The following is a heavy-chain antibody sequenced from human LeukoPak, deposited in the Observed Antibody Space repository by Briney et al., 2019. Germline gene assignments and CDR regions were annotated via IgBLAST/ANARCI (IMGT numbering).Heavy chain of an antibody. D-gene: IGHD3-16*02. J-gene: IGHJ4*02. CDR3: ARSGLSLFRFDY. V-gene: IGHV3-23*01. CDR1: GFTFSSYA. CDR2: IGGSGGNT. Sequence: GGSLRLSCAASGFTFSSYAMSWVRQAPGKGLEWVSAIGGSGGNTYYADSVKGRFTISRDNSKNTLYLQMNSLRAEDTAVYYCARSGLSLFRFDYWGQGTLVTVSS.